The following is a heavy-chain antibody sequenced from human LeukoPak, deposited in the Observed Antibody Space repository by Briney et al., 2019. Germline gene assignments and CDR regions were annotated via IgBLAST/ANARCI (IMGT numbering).Heavy chain of an antibody. CDR1: GGXXXXYY. Sequence: SETLSLTCTVXGGXXXXYYWXXXXXPPXXXXXXMXXIXYXGXTYYNPSLKSRVTVSVDTSKNQFSLKLTSVTAADTAVYYCARGVWIYSHWGQGNLVTVS. D-gene: IGHD5-12*01. J-gene: IGHJ4*02. V-gene: IGHV4-59*05. CDR3: ARGVWIYSH. CDR2: IXYXGXT.